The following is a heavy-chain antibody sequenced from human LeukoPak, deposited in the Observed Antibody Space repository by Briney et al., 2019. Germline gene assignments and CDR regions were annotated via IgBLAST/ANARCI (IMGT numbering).Heavy chain of an antibody. CDR3: ARDMSTRVTPISYAFDV. Sequence: ASVKVSCKASENTFTNYYMHWVRQAPGQGLQWLGIINPNGDRTAYAQNFRDRVTMTRDASTTTFYLELSSLRSEDTAVYFCARDMSTRVTPISYAFDVWGQGTMVTVAS. CDR2: INPNGDRT. J-gene: IGHJ3*01. CDR1: ENTFTNYY. D-gene: IGHD2-21*02. V-gene: IGHV1-46*01.